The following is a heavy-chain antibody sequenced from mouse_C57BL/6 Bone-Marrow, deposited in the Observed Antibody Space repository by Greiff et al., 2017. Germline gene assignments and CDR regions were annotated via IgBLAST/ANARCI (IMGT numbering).Heavy chain of an antibody. J-gene: IGHJ2*01. V-gene: IGHV1-54*01. Sequence: VKLQESGAELVRPGTSVKVSCKASGYAFTNYLIEWVKQRPGQGLEWIGVINPGSGGTIYNEKFKGKATLTADKSSSTASMQRSSQTSEDSAVYICATHYYYGSSYEDYWGQGTTLTVSS. CDR3: ATHYYYGSSYEDY. CDR1: GYAFTNYL. D-gene: IGHD1-1*01. CDR2: INPGSGGT.